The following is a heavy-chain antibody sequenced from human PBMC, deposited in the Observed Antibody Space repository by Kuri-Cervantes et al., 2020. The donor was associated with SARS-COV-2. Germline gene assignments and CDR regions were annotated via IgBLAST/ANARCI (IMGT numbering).Heavy chain of an antibody. J-gene: IGHJ6*03. CDR3: ARIPFGYYMHYYYYYMDV. CDR2: IYTSGST. D-gene: IGHD3-3*01. Sequence: LRLSCTVSGGSISSGSYYWSWIRQPAGKGLEWIGRIYTSGSTNYNPSLKSRVTISVDTSKNQFSLKLSSVTAADTAVYYCARIPFGYYMHYYYYYMDVWGKGTTVTVSS. CDR1: GGSISSGSYY. V-gene: IGHV4-61*02.